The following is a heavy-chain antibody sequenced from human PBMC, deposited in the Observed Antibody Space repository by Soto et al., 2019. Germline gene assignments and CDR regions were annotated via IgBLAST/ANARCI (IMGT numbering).Heavy chain of an antibody. D-gene: IGHD3-3*01. CDR2: ITNSGGST. J-gene: IGHJ5*02. V-gene: IGHV3-23*04. Sequence: EVQLVESGGTLVQPGGSLRLSCAGSGFTFRSYAMTWVRQAPGKGLEWVSAITNSGGSTYYADSVKGRCTISRDNSKNTLYLQMNSLRAEDTAVYYCANVGYYDFWSGYYPISWGQGTLVSVSS. CDR1: GFTFRSYA. CDR3: ANVGYYDFWSGYYPIS.